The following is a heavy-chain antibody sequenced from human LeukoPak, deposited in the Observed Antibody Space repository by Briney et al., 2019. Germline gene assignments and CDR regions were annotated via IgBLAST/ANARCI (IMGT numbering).Heavy chain of an antibody. CDR1: GYTSTSYG. CDR3: ARDPLYYYDSSGYYY. J-gene: IGHJ4*02. D-gene: IGHD3-22*01. Sequence: ASVKVSCKASGYTSTSYGISWVRQAPGQGLEWMGWISAYNGNTNYAQKLQGRVTMTTDTSTSTAYMELRSLRSDDTAVYYCARDPLYYYDSSGYYYWGQGTLVTVSS. V-gene: IGHV1-18*01. CDR2: ISAYNGNT.